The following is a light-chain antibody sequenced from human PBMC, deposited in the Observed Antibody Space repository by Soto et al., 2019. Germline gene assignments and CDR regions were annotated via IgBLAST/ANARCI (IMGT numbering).Light chain of an antibody. Sequence: DIQMTQSPSTLSASVGDRVTITCRASQSISNFLAWYQRRPGKAPKLLIYRASGLERGVPSRFIGGGSGTEFTLTISSLQPDDFATYFCQHFYTDPITFGGGTKVEIK. CDR3: QHFYTDPIT. CDR2: RAS. J-gene: IGKJ4*01. CDR1: QSISNF. V-gene: IGKV1-5*03.